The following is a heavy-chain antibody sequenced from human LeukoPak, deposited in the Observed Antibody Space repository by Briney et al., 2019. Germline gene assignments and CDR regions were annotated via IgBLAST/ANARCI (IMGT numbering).Heavy chain of an antibody. CDR2: IYYSGST. Sequence: SETLSLTCTVSGGSISSGDYYWSWIRQPPGKGLEWLGYIYYSGSTYYNPSLKSRVTISVDTSKNQFSLKLSSVTAADTAVYYCARALGNDILTLDYWGQGTLVTVSS. D-gene: IGHD3-9*01. V-gene: IGHV4-30-4*01. J-gene: IGHJ4*02. CDR3: ARALGNDILTLDY. CDR1: GGSISSGDYY.